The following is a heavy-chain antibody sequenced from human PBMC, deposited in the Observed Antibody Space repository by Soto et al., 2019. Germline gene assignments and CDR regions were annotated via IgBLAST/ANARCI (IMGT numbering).Heavy chain of an antibody. Sequence: PSETLSLTCTVSGGSISSSSYYWGWIRQPPGKGLEWNGSIYYSGSIYYNPSLKSRVTISVDTSKNQFSLKLSSVTAADTVVYYCARHRAGITMVRGVLDPWGQGTLVTVSS. J-gene: IGHJ5*01. D-gene: IGHD3-10*01. V-gene: IGHV4-39*01. CDR2: IYYSGSI. CDR3: ARHRAGITMVRGVLDP. CDR1: GGSISSSSYY.